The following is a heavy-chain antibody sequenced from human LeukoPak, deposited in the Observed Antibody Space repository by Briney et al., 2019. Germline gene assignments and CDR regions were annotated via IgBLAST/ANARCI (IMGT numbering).Heavy chain of an antibody. D-gene: IGHD3-10*01. CDR1: GFTFSRYA. V-gene: IGHV3-23*01. CDR3: AKFVNYGNYYYYYYIDV. CDR2: ISESGGTT. J-gene: IGHJ6*03. Sequence: GGSLRLSCAASGFTFSRYAMSWVRQGPGKGLEWVSLISESGGTTYYADSVKGRFTISRDNSKNTLYLQMNSLRAEDTAVYYCAKFVNYGNYYYYYYIDVWGKGTTVTVSS.